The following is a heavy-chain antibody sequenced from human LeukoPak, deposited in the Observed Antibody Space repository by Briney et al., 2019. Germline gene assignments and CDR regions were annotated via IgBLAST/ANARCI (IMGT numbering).Heavy chain of an antibody. D-gene: IGHD4-17*01. CDR1: GGSISSYF. V-gene: IGHV4-59*01. CDR3: ARLKATVSIHAYFDS. J-gene: IGHJ4*02. CDR2: IYYSGGT. Sequence: SETLSLTCTVSGGSISSYFWSWIRQPPGKGLEWIGYIYYSGGTNYNPSLKSRVTISLDTSKNQFSLKLSSVTAADTAVYYCARLKATVSIHAYFDSWGQGTLVTVSS.